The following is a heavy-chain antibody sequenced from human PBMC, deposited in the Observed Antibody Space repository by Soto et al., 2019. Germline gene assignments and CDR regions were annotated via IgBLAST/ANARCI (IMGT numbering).Heavy chain of an antibody. D-gene: IGHD3-10*02. J-gene: IGHJ3*02. CDR3: ARDPSALVDYVPVNAFDI. V-gene: IGHV4-61*08. CDR2: IYYSGST. CDR1: GGSVSSGGYY. Sequence: QVQLQESGPGLVKPSETLSLTCTVSGGSVSSGGYYWSWIRQPPGKGLEWIGYIYYSGSTNYNPSLKRRVPISVDTSKNQFSLKLSSVTAADTAVYYCARDPSALVDYVPVNAFDIWGQGTMVTVSS.